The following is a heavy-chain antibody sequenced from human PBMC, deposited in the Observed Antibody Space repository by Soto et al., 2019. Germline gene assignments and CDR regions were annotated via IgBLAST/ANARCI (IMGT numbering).Heavy chain of an antibody. V-gene: IGHV4-59*01. CDR3: AGMVHSSSYYLFDY. D-gene: IGHD6-6*01. J-gene: IGHJ4*02. CDR2: IYYSEST. CDR1: GGSISSYY. Sequence: SETLSLICTVSGGSISSYYWSWMRQPPGKGLEWIGYIYYSESTNYNPSPKSRVTISVDTSKNQFSLTLSSVTAADTVVYYCAGMVHSSSYYLFDYWGQGTLVTVSS.